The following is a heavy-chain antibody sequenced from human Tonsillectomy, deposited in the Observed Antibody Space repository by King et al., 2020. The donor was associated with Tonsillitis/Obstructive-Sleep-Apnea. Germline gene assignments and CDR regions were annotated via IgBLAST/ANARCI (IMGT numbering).Heavy chain of an antibody. J-gene: IGHJ5*02. Sequence: VQLQQWGAGLLKPSETLSLTCAVYGGSFSGYYWSWIRQPPGKGLEWIWEINHSGSTNYNPSLKSRVTISVDTSKNQFSLKLYSVTAADTAVYYCARGPYCSSTSCSGGWFDPWGQGTLVTVSS. D-gene: IGHD2-2*01. CDR1: GGSFSGYY. CDR2: INHSGST. V-gene: IGHV4-34*01. CDR3: ARGPYCSSTSCSGGWFDP.